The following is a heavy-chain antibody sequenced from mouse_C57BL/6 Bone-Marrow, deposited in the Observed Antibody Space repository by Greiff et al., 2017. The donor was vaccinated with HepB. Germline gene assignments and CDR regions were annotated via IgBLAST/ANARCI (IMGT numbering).Heavy chain of an antibody. V-gene: IGHV5-4*01. Sequence: EVMLVESGGGLVKPGGSLKLSCAASGFTFSSYAMSWVRQTPEKRLEWVATISDGGSYTYYPDNVKGRFTISRDNAKNNLYLQMSHLKSEDTAMYYCAREGGYDYDAMDYWGQGTSVTVSS. D-gene: IGHD3-2*02. CDR3: AREGGYDYDAMDY. CDR1: GFTFSSYA. CDR2: ISDGGSYT. J-gene: IGHJ4*01.